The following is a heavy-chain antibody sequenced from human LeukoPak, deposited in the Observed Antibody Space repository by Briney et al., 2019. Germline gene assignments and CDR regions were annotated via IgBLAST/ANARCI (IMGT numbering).Heavy chain of an antibody. Sequence: GGSLRLSCTASGFTFSSYAMSWVRQAPGKGLEWVSVLYSGGNTYHADSVKGRFTISRDNSKNTLYLQMNSLRAEDTAVYYCAREGASSSFGYWGQGTLVTVSS. CDR3: AREGASSSFGY. D-gene: IGHD6-13*01. CDR1: GFTFSSYA. J-gene: IGHJ4*02. V-gene: IGHV3-53*01. CDR2: LYSGGNT.